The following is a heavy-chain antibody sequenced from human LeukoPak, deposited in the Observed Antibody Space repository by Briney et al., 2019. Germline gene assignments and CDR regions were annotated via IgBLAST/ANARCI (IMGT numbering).Heavy chain of an antibody. CDR1: AGSICSGSYY. CDR2: IYTSGST. CDR3: ASSVDTAMVTFFDY. D-gene: IGHD5-18*01. Sequence: PSETLSLTCTVSAGSICSGSYYWSWIRQPAGKGLEWIGRIYTSGSTNYNPSLKSRVTISVDTSKNQFSLKLSSVTAADTAVYYCASSVDTAMVTFFDYWGQGTLVTVSS. J-gene: IGHJ4*02. V-gene: IGHV4-61*02.